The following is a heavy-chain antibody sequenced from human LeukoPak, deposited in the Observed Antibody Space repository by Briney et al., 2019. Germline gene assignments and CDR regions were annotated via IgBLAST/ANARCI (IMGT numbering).Heavy chain of an antibody. CDR2: INPSGGSI. CDR3: ATSPTIAPAGTGDY. Sequence: ASVKVSCKASGYTFTSYYMHWVRQAPGQGPEWMGIINPSGGSISCAQKFQGRVTMTRDTSTSTVYMELSSLRSEDTAVYYCATSPTIAPAGTGDYWGQGTLVTVSS. J-gene: IGHJ4*02. CDR1: GYTFTSYY. D-gene: IGHD6-13*01. V-gene: IGHV1-46*01.